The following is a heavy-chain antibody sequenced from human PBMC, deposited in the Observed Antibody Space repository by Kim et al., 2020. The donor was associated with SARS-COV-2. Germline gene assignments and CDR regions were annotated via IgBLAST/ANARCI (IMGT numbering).Heavy chain of an antibody. CDR2: INHSGST. D-gene: IGHD3-3*01. J-gene: IGHJ6*03. CDR3: ARGHHTIFGVVIDYFYYMDV. V-gene: IGHV4-34*01. Sequence: SETLSLTCAVYGGSFSGYYWSWIRQPPGKGLEWIGEINHSGSTNYNPSLKSRVTISVDTSKNQFSLKLSSVTAADTAVYYCARGHHTIFGVVIDYFYYMDVWGKGTTVTVSS. CDR1: GGSFSGYY.